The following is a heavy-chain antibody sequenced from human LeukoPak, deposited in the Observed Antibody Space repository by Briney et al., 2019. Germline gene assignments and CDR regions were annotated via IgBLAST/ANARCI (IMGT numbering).Heavy chain of an antibody. CDR3: ARENYDSSGYSFDY. Sequence: SVTVSCTASGGTFSSYAISWVRPAPGQGLEWMGGIIPIFGTANYAQKFQGRVTITADESTSTAYMELSSLRSEDTAVYYCARENYDSSGYSFDYWGQGTLVTVSS. V-gene: IGHV1-69*13. J-gene: IGHJ4*02. CDR1: GGTFSSYA. CDR2: IIPIFGTA. D-gene: IGHD3-22*01.